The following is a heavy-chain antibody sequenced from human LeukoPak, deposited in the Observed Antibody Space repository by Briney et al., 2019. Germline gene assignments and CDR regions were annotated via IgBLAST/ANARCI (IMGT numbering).Heavy chain of an antibody. J-gene: IGHJ4*02. CDR3: AMMGELSLYFDY. V-gene: IGHV3-53*01. Sequence: GGSLRLSCAASGFTVSSNCMSWVRQAPGKGLEWVSVIYSGGSTYYADSVKGRFTISRDNSKNTLYLQMNSLRAEDTAVYYCAMMGELSLYFDYWGQGTLVTVSS. CDR1: GFTVSSNC. D-gene: IGHD3-16*02. CDR2: IYSGGST.